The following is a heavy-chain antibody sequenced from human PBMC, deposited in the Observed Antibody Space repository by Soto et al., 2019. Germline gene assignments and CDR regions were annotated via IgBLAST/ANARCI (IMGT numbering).Heavy chain of an antibody. CDR2: IIPLFGTT. D-gene: IGHD6-13*01. Sequence: QVQLVQSGAEVKKPGSSVKVSCKTSGGLFSVFSFNWVRQAPGQGLEWMGGIIPLFGTTNYAQKFKGRVTISADESTSTAYMELSSLTSEDAAVYYCARAAIHGSSWYFWFDPWGQGTLVTVSS. J-gene: IGHJ5*02. CDR1: GGLFSVFS. CDR3: ARAAIHGSSWYFWFDP. V-gene: IGHV1-69*01.